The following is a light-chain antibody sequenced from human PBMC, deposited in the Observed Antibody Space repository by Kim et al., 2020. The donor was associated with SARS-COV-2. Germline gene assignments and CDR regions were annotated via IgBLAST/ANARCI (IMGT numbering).Light chain of an antibody. V-gene: IGLV3-9*01. Sequence: VTEGKTARITCGGNKIGNKNVHWDQKKPGQAPILVIYRDTNRPSGIPERFSGSNSGNTATLTISRAQAGDESDYYCQVWDSSIGVFGGGTQLTVL. CDR1: KIGNKN. J-gene: IGLJ2*01. CDR3: QVWDSSIGV. CDR2: RDT.